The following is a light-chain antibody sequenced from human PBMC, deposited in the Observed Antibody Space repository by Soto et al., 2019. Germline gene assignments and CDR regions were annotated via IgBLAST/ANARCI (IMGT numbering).Light chain of an antibody. J-gene: IGLJ3*02. CDR1: SSDIGSYNY. V-gene: IGLV2-11*01. CDR2: DVS. CDR3: YTYAGSYLWV. Sequence: QSALTQPRSVSGSPGQSVTISCTGTSSDIGSYNYVSWYQQHPGKAPKLMIYDVSKRPSGVPDRFSGSKSGNTASLTISGLQTEDEAAYYCYTYAGSYLWVFGGGTKLTVL.